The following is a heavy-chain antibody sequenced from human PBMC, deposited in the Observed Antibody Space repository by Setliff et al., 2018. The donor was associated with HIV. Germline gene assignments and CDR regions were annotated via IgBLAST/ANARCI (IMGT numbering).Heavy chain of an antibody. Sequence: VKVSCKASGYTFTGYYMHWVRQAPGQGLEWMGWINPNSGGTTYAQKFQGRVTMTRDTSISTAYMEVSRLRSDDTAVYYCARDHLSAVAGPGYYGMDVWGQGTTVTVSS. CDR2: INPNSGGT. CDR1: GYTFTGYY. J-gene: IGHJ6*02. CDR3: ARDHLSAVAGPGYYGMDV. V-gene: IGHV1-2*02. D-gene: IGHD6-19*01.